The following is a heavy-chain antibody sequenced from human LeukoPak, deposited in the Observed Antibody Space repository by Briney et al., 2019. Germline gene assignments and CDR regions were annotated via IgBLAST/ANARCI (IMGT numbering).Heavy chain of an antibody. Sequence: SETLSLTCTVSGYSLTSGYYWGWIRQPPGKGLEWIASIFHSGSTFYNPSVKSRVTISVDTSKNQFSLELSSVTAADTAVYYCARRRITMVRGVIYYYMDVWGKGTTVTVSS. CDR1: GYSLTSGYY. CDR3: ARRRITMVRGVIYYYMDV. CDR2: IFHSGST. J-gene: IGHJ6*03. D-gene: IGHD3-10*01. V-gene: IGHV4-38-2*02.